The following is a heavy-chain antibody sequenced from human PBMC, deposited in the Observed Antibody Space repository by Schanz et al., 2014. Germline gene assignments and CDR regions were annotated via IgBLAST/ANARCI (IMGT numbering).Heavy chain of an antibody. CDR3: AASSGWHPSTDY. J-gene: IGHJ4*02. D-gene: IGHD6-19*01. Sequence: EVPLLESGGGLIQPGGSLRLSCAASGFGFSSYSMNWVRQAPGKGLEWVSYISGSSRTIYYADSMKGRFTISRDNAKSSLYLQMNSLRVEDTAVYYCAASSGWHPSTDYWGQGTLVTVSS. CDR1: GFGFSSYS. V-gene: IGHV3-48*04. CDR2: ISGSSRTI.